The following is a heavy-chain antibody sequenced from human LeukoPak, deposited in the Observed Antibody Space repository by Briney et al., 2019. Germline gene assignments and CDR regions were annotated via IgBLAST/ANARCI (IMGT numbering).Heavy chain of an antibody. Sequence: GGSLRLSCAASGFTFSSYTMNWVRQAPGKGLEWVSSFSRSGPYIYYADSVKGRFTISRDNPKNTLHLQMNSLRAEDTAVYYCAKRLYGSGGYYQFDYWGQGTLVTVSS. CDR1: GFTFSSYT. CDR3: AKRLYGSGGYYQFDY. V-gene: IGHV3-21*04. CDR2: FSRSGPYI. J-gene: IGHJ4*02. D-gene: IGHD3-10*01.